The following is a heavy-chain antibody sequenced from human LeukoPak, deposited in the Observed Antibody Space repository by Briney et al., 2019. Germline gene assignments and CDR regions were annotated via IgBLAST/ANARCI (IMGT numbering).Heavy chain of an antibody. CDR1: GFTFSSYE. CDR2: ITSSGRII. D-gene: IGHD5-18*01. CDR3: ARLRGYSYGYGDY. V-gene: IGHV3-48*03. J-gene: IGHJ4*02. Sequence: AGGSLRLSCAASGFTFSSYEMNWVRQAPGKGLEWVAYITSSGRIIYYADSVKGRFTISRDNAKNSLYLQMVSLRAEDTAVYYCARLRGYSYGYGDYWGQGTLVTVSS.